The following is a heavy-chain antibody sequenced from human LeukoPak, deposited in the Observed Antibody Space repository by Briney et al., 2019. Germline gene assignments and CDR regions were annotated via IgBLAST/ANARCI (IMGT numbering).Heavy chain of an antibody. Sequence: ASVKVSCKASGYTFTSYAMHWVRQAPGQRLEWMGWINAGNGNTKYSQKFQGRVTITRDTSASTAYMELSSLRSEDTAVYYCAREPPKTTVVTPGGDYWGQGTLVTVSS. V-gene: IGHV1-3*01. CDR1: GYTFTSYA. J-gene: IGHJ4*02. CDR2: INAGNGNT. D-gene: IGHD4-23*01. CDR3: AREPPKTTVVTPGGDY.